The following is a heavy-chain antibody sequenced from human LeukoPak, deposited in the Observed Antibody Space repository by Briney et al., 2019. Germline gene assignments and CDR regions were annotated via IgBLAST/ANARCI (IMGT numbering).Heavy chain of an antibody. Sequence: PSETLPLTCTVSGGSISSSYWSWIRQPPGKGLEWIGNIYYSGSTNYNPSLKSRVTISVDTSKNQFSLRLSSVTAADTAVYYCARDDYGDFFFDSWGQGTLVTVSS. CDR2: IYYSGST. CDR1: GGSISSSY. CDR3: ARDDYGDFFFDS. J-gene: IGHJ4*02. D-gene: IGHD4-17*01. V-gene: IGHV4-59*01.